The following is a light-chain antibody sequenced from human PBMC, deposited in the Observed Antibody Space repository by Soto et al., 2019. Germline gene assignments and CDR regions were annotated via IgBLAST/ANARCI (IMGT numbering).Light chain of an antibody. V-gene: IGKV3-15*01. J-gene: IGKJ2*01. Sequence: IVMTQSPDTLSVSPGERATVSCRASESVFTNLAWYQQKPGQAPRLLMYSASTRANGVPARFIGSGSGTEFTLTISSLQSEDFAIYYCQQYNDWYTFGQGTKLEIK. CDR1: ESVFTN. CDR2: SAS. CDR3: QQYNDWYT.